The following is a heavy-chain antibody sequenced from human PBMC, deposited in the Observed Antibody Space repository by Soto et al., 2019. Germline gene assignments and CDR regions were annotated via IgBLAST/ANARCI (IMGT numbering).Heavy chain of an antibody. Sequence: PSETLSLTCTVSGGSIYTGGFYWSWIRQLPGKGLGWLGYISYTGSTQYTPSLKSRLSISTDTSDNQFSLRLNSVTAADTAVYYCATSLVTSRARVDYWGQGTPVTVSS. CDR1: GGSIYTGGFY. CDR2: ISYTGST. D-gene: IGHD1-26*01. J-gene: IGHJ4*02. V-gene: IGHV4-31*03. CDR3: ATSLVTSRARVDY.